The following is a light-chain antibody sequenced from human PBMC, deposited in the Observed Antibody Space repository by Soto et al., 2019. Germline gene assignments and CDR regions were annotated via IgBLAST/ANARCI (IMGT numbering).Light chain of an antibody. CDR2: AAS. Sequence: DIQMTQSPSSLSASVGDRVTITCRASQSISSYLNWYQQKPGKAPKLLIYAASSLQSGVPSRFSGSGSGTDFTLTISSLQPEDFATYYCQQSYSTPQYGTFGQGTKLEIK. CDR1: QSISSY. V-gene: IGKV1-39*01. CDR3: QQSYSTPQYGT. J-gene: IGKJ2*01.